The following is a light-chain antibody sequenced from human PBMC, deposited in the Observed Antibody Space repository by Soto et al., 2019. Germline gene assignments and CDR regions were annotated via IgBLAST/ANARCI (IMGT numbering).Light chain of an antibody. CDR2: GAS. CDR1: QSVSRN. CDR3: QQYGSSPWT. V-gene: IGKV3-20*01. J-gene: IGKJ1*01. Sequence: EIVLTQSPGTLSLSPGERATLSCRASQSVSRNLAWYQQKPGQAPRVLIYGASSRATGIPDRFSGSGSGTDFTLTISRLEPEDFAVYYCQQYGSSPWTFGQGTKVEIK.